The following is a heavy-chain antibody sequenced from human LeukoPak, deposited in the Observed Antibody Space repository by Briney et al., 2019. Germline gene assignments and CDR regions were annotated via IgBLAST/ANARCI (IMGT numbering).Heavy chain of an antibody. Sequence: GGSLRLSCAASGFTFSSYGMHWVRQAPGKGLEWVAVIWYDGSNKYYADSVKGRFTISRDNSKNTLYLQMNGLRAEDTAVYYCARTEHSSSGLDYWGQGTLVTVSP. CDR3: ARTEHSSSGLDY. D-gene: IGHD6-6*01. V-gene: IGHV3-33*01. CDR1: GFTFSSYG. J-gene: IGHJ4*02. CDR2: IWYDGSNK.